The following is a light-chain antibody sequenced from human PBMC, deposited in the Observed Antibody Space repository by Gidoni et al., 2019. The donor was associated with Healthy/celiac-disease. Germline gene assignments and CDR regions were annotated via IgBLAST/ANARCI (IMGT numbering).Light chain of an antibody. Sequence: QSALTQPASVSGSPGQSITISCTGTSSDVGGYHYVSWYQQHPGKAPKLMIYEVSNRPSGVSNRFSGSKSGNTASLTISGLQAEDEADYYCSSYTSSSTGVFGGGTKLTVL. V-gene: IGLV2-14*01. CDR2: EVS. CDR1: SSDVGGYHY. J-gene: IGLJ2*01. CDR3: SSYTSSSTGV.